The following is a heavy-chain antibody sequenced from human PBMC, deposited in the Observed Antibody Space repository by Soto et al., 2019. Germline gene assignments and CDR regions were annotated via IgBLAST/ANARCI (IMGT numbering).Heavy chain of an antibody. J-gene: IGHJ3*02. V-gene: IGHV3-74*01. Sequence: GGSLRLSCAASGFTFSSYWMHWVRQAPGKGLVWVSRINSDGSSTSYADSVKGRFTISRDNAKNTLYLQMNSLRAEDTAVYYCASPTLEWLPDPYAFDIWGQGTMVTVSS. CDR3: ASPTLEWLPDPYAFDI. CDR2: INSDGSST. CDR1: GFTFSSYW. D-gene: IGHD3-3*01.